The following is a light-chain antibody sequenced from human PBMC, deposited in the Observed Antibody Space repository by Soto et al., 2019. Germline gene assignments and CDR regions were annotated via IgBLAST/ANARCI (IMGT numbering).Light chain of an antibody. V-gene: IGKV1-5*03. CDR2: KAS. J-gene: IGKJ2*01. Sequence: DIQMTQSPSTLSASVGDRVTITCRASQSISTSLAWYQQKPGKAPKLLIYKASSLESGVPSRFSGSGSGTEFTLTISSLQPDDVASYYCQHYNSYPYAFGQGTKLEIK. CDR3: QHYNSYPYA. CDR1: QSISTS.